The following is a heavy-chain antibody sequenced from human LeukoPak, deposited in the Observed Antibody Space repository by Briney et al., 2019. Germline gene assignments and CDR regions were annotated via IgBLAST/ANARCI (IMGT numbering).Heavy chain of an antibody. Sequence: GEPLQICCKGSGYSFTCYWSGMVRPIRGKVQECVGIFYPGNSDNRYSPSFQVQVTISADKSISTDYLQWSSLKASDTAMYYCARHSGYGDYVYMDVWGKGTTVTVPS. CDR1: GYSFTCYW. CDR3: ARHSGYGDYVYMDV. CDR2: FYPGNSDN. D-gene: IGHD4-17*01. J-gene: IGHJ6*03. V-gene: IGHV5-51*01.